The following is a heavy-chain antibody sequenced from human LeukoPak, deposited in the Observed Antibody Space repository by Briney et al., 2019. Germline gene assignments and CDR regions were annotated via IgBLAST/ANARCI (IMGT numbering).Heavy chain of an antibody. D-gene: IGHD6-19*01. CDR1: GFTFATYA. Sequence: GGSLRLSCAASGFTFATYAMSWVRQAPGKGLEWVSTFYETGKTDHADSVKGRFTISRDTSKNTLYLQMNSLRAEDTATYYCAKRVAGSGGLHYWGQGTLVTVSS. CDR2: FYETGKT. J-gene: IGHJ4*02. CDR3: AKRVAGSGGLHY. V-gene: IGHV3-23*01.